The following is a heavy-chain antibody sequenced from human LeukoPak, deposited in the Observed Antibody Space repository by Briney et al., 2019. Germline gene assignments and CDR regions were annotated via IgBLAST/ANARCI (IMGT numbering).Heavy chain of an antibody. J-gene: IGHJ6*03. D-gene: IGHD3-3*01. V-gene: IGHV3-74*01. CDR3: ARDDYDFWVGYYLMDV. CDR2: INSDGSTT. Sequence: PGGSLRLSCAASGFTFSVFYMHWVRQVPGKGLVWVSRINSDGSTTNYADSVKGRFTISRDNAKNTLYLQMNDLRAEDTAVYYCARDDYDFWVGYYLMDVRGKGTTVIVSS. CDR1: GFTFSVFY.